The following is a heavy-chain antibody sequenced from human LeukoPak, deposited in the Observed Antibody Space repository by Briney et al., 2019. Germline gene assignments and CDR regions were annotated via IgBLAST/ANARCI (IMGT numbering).Heavy chain of an antibody. CDR1: GVSFSGYY. Sequence: SETLSLTCAVYGVSFSGYYWSWIRQPPGKGLEWIGDINHSGSTNYNPSLKSRVTISVDTAKNQFSLKLSSVTAADKAMYYCSRAKKEYISGYDSRGYYYYYMDVWGKGTTVTFSS. CDR3: SRAKKEYISGYDSRGYYYYYMDV. D-gene: IGHD5-12*01. V-gene: IGHV4-34*01. CDR2: INHSGST. J-gene: IGHJ6*03.